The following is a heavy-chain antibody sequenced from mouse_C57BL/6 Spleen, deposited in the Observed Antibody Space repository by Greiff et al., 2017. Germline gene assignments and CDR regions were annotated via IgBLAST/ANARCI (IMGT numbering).Heavy chain of an antibody. CDR1: GFNIKNTY. V-gene: IGHV14-3*01. D-gene: IGHD1-1*01. Sequence: EVQGVESVAELVRPGASVTLSCTASGFNIKNTYMHWVKQRPEQGLEWIGRIDPANGNTKYAPKFQGKATITADTSSNTAYLQLSSLTSEDTAIYYCAREGFYDGSRGWGFDDWGTGTTVTVSS. CDR3: AREGFYDGSRGWGFDD. CDR2: IDPANGNT. J-gene: IGHJ1*03.